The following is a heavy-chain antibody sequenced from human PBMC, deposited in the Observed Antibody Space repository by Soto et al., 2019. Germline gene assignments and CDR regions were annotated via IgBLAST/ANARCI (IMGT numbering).Heavy chain of an antibody. CDR2: IKSKTDGGTT. J-gene: IGHJ3*02. CDR3: TTETVTTGEAFDI. CDR1: GFTFSNAW. V-gene: IGHV3-15*01. D-gene: IGHD4-17*01. Sequence: GGSLRLSCAASGFTFSNAWMSWVRQAPGKGLEWVGRIKSKTDGGTTDYAAPVKGRFTISRDDSKNTLYLQMNSLKTEDSAVSYCTTETVTTGEAFDIWGQGTMVTVSS.